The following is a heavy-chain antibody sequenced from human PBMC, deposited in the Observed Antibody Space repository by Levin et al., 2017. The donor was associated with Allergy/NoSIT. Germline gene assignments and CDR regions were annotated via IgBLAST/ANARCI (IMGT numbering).Heavy chain of an antibody. Sequence: SVKVSCKASGGTFSSYAISWVRQAPGQGLEWMGGIIPIFGTANYAQKFQGRVTITADESTSTAYMELSSLRSEDTAVYYCASNPDWDSSGYPSHFDYWGQGTLVTVSS. CDR2: IIPIFGTA. D-gene: IGHD3-22*01. CDR3: ASNPDWDSSGYPSHFDY. CDR1: GGTFSSYA. J-gene: IGHJ4*02. V-gene: IGHV1-69*13.